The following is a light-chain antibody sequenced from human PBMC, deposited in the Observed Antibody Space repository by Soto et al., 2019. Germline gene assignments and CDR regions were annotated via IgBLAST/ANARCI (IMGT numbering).Light chain of an antibody. V-gene: IGKV1-39*01. CDR2: ATS. Sequence: IQRTQSPCSLSSSVGDRVTITCRASQSISRCFNWYEQKRGKDPKILVYATSNLERGAASRFSGSGSGTDFTLTIHTLQPEDFATYYCQKSYSNPTFGQGTKLEIK. CDR1: QSISRC. J-gene: IGKJ2*01. CDR3: QKSYSNPT.